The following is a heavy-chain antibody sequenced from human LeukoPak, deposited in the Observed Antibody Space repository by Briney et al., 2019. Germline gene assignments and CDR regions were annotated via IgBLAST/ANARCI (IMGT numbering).Heavy chain of an antibody. CDR2: ISYDGSNK. V-gene: IGHV3-30*04. D-gene: IGHD3-10*01. J-gene: IGHJ4*02. Sequence: GGSLRLSCAASGFTFSSYAMHWVRQAPGKGLEWVAVISYDGSNKYYADSVKGRFTISRDNSKNTLYLQMNSLRAEDTAAYYCARPPMVRGKPRPDYFDYWGQGTLVTVSS. CDR3: ARPPMVRGKPRPDYFDY. CDR1: GFTFSSYA.